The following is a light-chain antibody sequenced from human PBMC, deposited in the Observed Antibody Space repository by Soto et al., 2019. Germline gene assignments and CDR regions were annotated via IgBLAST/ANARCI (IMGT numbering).Light chain of an antibody. J-gene: IGKJ1*01. V-gene: IGKV1-6*01. CDR3: LQDFNYPCT. Sequence: AIQMTQFPSSLSASVGDRVTITCRASQAIRGDLAWFQQKPGKAPKLLIYAASSLQSEVPSRFSGSGSASEYTLTISSLQPEDFATYFCLQDFNYPCTFGQGTKL. CDR1: QAIRGD. CDR2: AAS.